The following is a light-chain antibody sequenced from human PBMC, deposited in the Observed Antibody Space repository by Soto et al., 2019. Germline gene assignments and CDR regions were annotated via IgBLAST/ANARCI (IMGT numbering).Light chain of an antibody. CDR3: QQYATSPRT. CDR2: GAS. V-gene: IGKV3-20*01. J-gene: IGKJ1*01. Sequence: EIVLTQSPGTLSLSPGERATLSCRASQFVSSTYLAWYQQRPGQAPRLLIYGASSRATDAPDRFSGSESGTEFTLTIDRLAPEDSAVYFCQQYATSPRTFGQGTKVDIK. CDR1: QFVSSTY.